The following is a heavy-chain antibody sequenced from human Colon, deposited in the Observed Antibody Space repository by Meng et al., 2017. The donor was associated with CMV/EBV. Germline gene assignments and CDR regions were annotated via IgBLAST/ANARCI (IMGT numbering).Heavy chain of an antibody. CDR1: GFIFGNYA. CDR3: AKGRGLGASASNY. J-gene: IGHJ4*02. V-gene: IGHV3-23*01. D-gene: IGHD1-26*01. Sequence: EDSGFIFGNYAMSWVRQAPGKGLEWVSNITGSGDGTYYADSVKGRFTISRDTSRNTLSLQMNSLRADDTAIYYCAKGRGLGASASNYWGQGTLVTVSS. CDR2: ITGSGDGT.